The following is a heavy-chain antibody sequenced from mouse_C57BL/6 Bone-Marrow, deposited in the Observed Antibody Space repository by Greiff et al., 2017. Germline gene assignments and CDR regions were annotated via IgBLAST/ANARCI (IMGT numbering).Heavy chain of an antibody. CDR2: IWGVGST. J-gene: IGHJ3*01. CDR1: GFSLTSYG. V-gene: IGHV2-6*01. CDR3: AGSGNYFACVAY. D-gene: IGHD2-1*01. Sequence: VQVVESGPGLVAPSQCLSISCTVSGFSLTSYGVDWVRQSPGKGLEWLGVIWGVGSTNYNSALKSRQSISKDNSKSQVVLKMSSRQTYDTAMYYCAGSGNYFACVAYCGQGTLVTGSA.